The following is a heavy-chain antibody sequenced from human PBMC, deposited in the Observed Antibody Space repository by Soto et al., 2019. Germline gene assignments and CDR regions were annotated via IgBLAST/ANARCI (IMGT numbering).Heavy chain of an antibody. CDR1: GHTLTELS. V-gene: IGHV1-24*01. CDR2: FDPEVGEA. J-gene: IGHJ4*02. CDR3: ATPTPLPGAMITNINFDF. Sequence: ASVKVSCKISGHTLTELSIHWVRQAPGKGHEWMGGFDPEVGEAIYAQRWHGRDIVTEETVTDTAYMELSGLNSDDAAAYYCATPTPLPGAMITNINFDFWGQGTPVTVSS. D-gene: IGHD3-10*01.